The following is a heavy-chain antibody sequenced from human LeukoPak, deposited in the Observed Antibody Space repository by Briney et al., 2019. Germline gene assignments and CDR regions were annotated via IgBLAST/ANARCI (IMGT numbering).Heavy chain of an antibody. CDR2: IYYTGNT. Sequence: PSETLSLTCTVSGVSISSSYSYWGWIRQPPGMGLEWIGSIYYTGNTYYNASLKSQVSISIDTSKNQFSLKLTSVTAADTAVYYCARKGRSSSWRALAFDPWGQGTLVTVSS. D-gene: IGHD6-13*01. CDR1: GVSISSSYSY. V-gene: IGHV4-39*01. CDR3: ARKGRSSSWRALAFDP. J-gene: IGHJ5*02.